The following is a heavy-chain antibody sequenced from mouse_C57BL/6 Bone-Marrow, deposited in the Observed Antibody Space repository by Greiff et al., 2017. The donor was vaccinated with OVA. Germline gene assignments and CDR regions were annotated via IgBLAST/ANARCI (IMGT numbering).Heavy chain of an antibody. CDR2: ISDGGSYT. J-gene: IGHJ3*01. CDR3: ARDGDYDWFAY. Sequence: DVQLQESGGGLVKPGGSLKLSCAASGFTFSSYAMSWVRQTPEKRLEWVATISDGGSYTYYPDNVKGRFTISRDNAKNNLYLQMSHLKSEDTAMYYCARDGDYDWFAYWGQGTLVTVSA. CDR1: GFTFSSYA. D-gene: IGHD2-4*01. V-gene: IGHV5-4*01.